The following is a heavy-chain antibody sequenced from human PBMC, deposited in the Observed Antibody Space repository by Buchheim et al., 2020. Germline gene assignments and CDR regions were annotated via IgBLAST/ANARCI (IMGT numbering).Heavy chain of an antibody. CDR2: IYYSGST. CDR3: TRSSLTGTWPADYYYMDV. CDR1: GGPISSGGYY. D-gene: IGHD1-7*01. Sequence: QVQLQESGPGLVKPSQTLSLTCTVSGGPISSGGYYWSWIRQHPGKGLEWIGYIYYSGSTYYNPSLKIRVTISVDTSKNQFSLTLSSVTAADTAVYYVTRSSLTGTWPADYYYMDVWGKGTT. V-gene: IGHV4-31*03. J-gene: IGHJ6*03.